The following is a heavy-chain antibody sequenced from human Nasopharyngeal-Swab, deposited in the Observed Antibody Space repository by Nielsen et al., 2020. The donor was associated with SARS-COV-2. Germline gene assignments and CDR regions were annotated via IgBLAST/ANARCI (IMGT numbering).Heavy chain of an antibody. CDR3: ARRGEGYGDYLDY. CDR2: IYYSGST. V-gene: IGHV4-59*08. CDR1: GGSISNYH. Sequence: SKTLSLTCSVSGGSISNYHWNWIRQPPGKGLEWIGYIYYSGSTNYNPSLKSRVTISVDTSKNQFSLKLSSVTAADTAVYYCARRGEGYGDYLDYWGQGTLVTVSS. J-gene: IGHJ4*02. D-gene: IGHD4-17*01.